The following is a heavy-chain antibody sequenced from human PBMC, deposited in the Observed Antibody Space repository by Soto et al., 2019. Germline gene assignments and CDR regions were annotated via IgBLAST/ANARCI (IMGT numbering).Heavy chain of an antibody. Sequence: QVQLVQSGAEVKKPGSSVKVSCKASGGTFSSYTISWVRQAPGQGLEWMGRIIPILGIANYAQKFQGRVTITADKATSTAYMGLSSRRSEDTAVYYCARVATTVVTPYYYYGMDVWGQGTTVTVSS. CDR2: IIPILGIA. V-gene: IGHV1-69*02. CDR3: ARVATTVVTPYYYYGMDV. D-gene: IGHD4-17*01. J-gene: IGHJ6*02. CDR1: GGTFSSYT.